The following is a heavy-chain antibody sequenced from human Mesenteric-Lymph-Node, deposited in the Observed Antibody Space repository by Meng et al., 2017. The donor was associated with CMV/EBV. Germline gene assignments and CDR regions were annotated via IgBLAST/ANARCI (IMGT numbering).Heavy chain of an antibody. CDR2: IYYSGYT. CDR1: GGSVSSGSYY. J-gene: IGHJ4*02. D-gene: IGHD1-26*01. CDR3: ARDVVYSGTYQHNYYFDF. Sequence: GSLRLSCTVSGGSVSSGSYYWTWIRQPPGKGLEWIGHIYYSGYTNYNPSLKSRVTISLDTAKKQFSLKLSSVTAADTAMYYCARDVVYSGTYQHNYYFDFWGPGTLVTVSS. V-gene: IGHV4-61*01.